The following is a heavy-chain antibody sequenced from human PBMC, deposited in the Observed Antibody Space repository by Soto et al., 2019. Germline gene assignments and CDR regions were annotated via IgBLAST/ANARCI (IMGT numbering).Heavy chain of an antibody. J-gene: IGHJ4*02. D-gene: IGHD3-10*01. CDR3: AYLLRYGSGSYWRQGPKAAPMFRDY. CDR2: IIPIFGTA. V-gene: IGHV1-69*12. CDR1: GGTFSSYA. Sequence: QVQLVQSGAEVKKPGSSVKVSCKASGGTFSSYAISWVRQAPGQGLEWMGGIIPIFGTANYAQKFQGRVTITADESTSTAYMELSSLRSEDTAVYYCAYLLRYGSGSYWRQGPKAAPMFRDYWGQGTLVTVSS.